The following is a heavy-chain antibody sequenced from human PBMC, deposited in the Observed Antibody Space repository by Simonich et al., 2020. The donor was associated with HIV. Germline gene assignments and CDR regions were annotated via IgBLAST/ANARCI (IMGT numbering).Heavy chain of an antibody. CDR3: AKDRYSSSSGSFDY. CDR2: ISWNRGSI. V-gene: IGHV3-9*03. D-gene: IGHD6-6*01. J-gene: IGHJ4*02. CDR1: GFTFDDYA. Sequence: EVQLVESGGGLVQPGRSLRLSCAASGFTFDDYAMHWVRQATGKGLGWVSGISWNRGSIGYADSGKGRFTISRDNAKNSLYLQMNSLRAEDMALYYCAKDRYSSSSGSFDYWGQGTLVTVSS.